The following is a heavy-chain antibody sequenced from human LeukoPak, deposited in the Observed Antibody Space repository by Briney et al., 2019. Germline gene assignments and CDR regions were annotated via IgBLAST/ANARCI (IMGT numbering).Heavy chain of an antibody. Sequence: ETLSLTCAVSGGSLSSGGYSWSWIRQPPGKGLEWVSGISGSGDNTYYADSVKGRFTISRDNSKNTLYVQVNSLGTEDTAAYYCAKGSYYDSSGSFYFDYWGQGTLVTVSS. V-gene: IGHV3-23*01. CDR3: AKGSYYDSSGSFYFDY. J-gene: IGHJ4*02. D-gene: IGHD3-22*01. CDR2: ISGSGDNT. CDR1: GGSLSSGGYS.